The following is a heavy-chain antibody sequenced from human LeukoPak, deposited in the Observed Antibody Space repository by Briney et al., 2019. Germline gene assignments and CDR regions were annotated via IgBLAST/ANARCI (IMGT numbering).Heavy chain of an antibody. CDR1: GYTFTGYY. D-gene: IGHD3-10*01. Sequence: ASVKVSFKASGYTFTGYYMHWVRQAPGQGLEWMGWINPNSGGTNYAQKFQGRVTMTRDTSISTAYMELSRLRSDDTAVYYCARDMGTRWGYWGQGTLVTVSS. CDR2: INPNSGGT. V-gene: IGHV1-2*02. J-gene: IGHJ4*02. CDR3: ARDMGTRWGY.